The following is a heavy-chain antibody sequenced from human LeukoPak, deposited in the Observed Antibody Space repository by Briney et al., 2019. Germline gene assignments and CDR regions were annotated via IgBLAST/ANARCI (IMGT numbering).Heavy chain of an antibody. Sequence: GGSLRLSCEASGFTFSNYAMSWVRQAPGKGLEWVSGISGSGGNTYYAYSVKGRFTISRDNSKNTLYLQMNSLRAEDTAVYYCARDWYFDYWGQGTLVTVSS. CDR3: ARDWYFDY. J-gene: IGHJ4*02. CDR2: ISGSGGNT. V-gene: IGHV3-23*01. CDR1: GFTFSNYA.